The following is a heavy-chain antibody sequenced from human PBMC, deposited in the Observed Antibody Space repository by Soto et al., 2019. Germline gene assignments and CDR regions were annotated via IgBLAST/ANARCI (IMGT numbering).Heavy chain of an antibody. CDR2: MNEDGGTR. V-gene: IGHV3-74*02. CDR3: ASDLSGRADV. CDR1: GFTFSSYW. Sequence: EVQLVESGGGLVRPGGSLRLSCEASGFTFSSYWMHWVRQAPGKGLVWVSRMNEDGGTRDYADSVKGRFTISRYNAKNTLYLQVSSRRVEETAVYYCASDLSGRADVWGQGTTVTVSS. D-gene: IGHD3-10*01. J-gene: IGHJ6*02.